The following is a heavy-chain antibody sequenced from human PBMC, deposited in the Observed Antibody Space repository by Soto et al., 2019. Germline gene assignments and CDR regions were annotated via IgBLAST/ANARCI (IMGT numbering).Heavy chain of an antibody. CDR2: ISRDGGTK. V-gene: IGHV3-30*03. CDR1: GFTVSTYG. CDR3: TGEVASGY. Sequence: QVQLESGGGEVQPGRSLRLSCAVSGFTVSTYGMHWVRQAPGKGLEWVAVISRDGGTKYYADSVKGRFTISRDNSRNTLFLEMNSLRGDDMAVYYCTGEVASGYWGQGTLVTVSS. D-gene: IGHD2-8*02. J-gene: IGHJ4*02.